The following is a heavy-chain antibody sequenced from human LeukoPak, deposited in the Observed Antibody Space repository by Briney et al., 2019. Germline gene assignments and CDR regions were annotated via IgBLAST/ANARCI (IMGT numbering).Heavy chain of an antibody. D-gene: IGHD3-10*01. J-gene: IGHJ4*02. CDR1: GFTFSSYS. Sequence: GGSLRPSCAASGFTFSSYSMNWVRQAPGKGLEWISYISDRSSTIYYADSVKGRFTISRDNAKNSLYLQMNSLRADDTALYYCAKPRWFGESNPFDYWSQGTLVTVSS. CDR2: ISDRSSTI. CDR3: AKPRWFGESNPFDY. V-gene: IGHV3-48*01.